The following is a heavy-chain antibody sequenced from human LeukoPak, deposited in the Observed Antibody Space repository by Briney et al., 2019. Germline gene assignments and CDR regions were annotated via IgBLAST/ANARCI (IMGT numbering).Heavy chain of an antibody. V-gene: IGHV3-48*01. CDR1: GSTFSSHS. D-gene: IGHD1-7*01. Sequence: GGSLRLSCAASGSTFSSHSMNWVRQAPGKGLEWISYISNTGSVIYYADSVKGRFTISRDNSKNTLYLQMNSLRAEDTAVYYCAKAGTGTTTLTGFFDYWGQGALVTVSS. CDR2: ISNTGSVI. J-gene: IGHJ4*02. CDR3: AKAGTGTTTLTGFFDY.